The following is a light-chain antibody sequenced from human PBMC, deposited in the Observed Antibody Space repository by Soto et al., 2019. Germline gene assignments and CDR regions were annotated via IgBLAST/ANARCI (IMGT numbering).Light chain of an antibody. V-gene: IGKV1-17*01. CDR1: QSISSD. CDR3: LKHNSYPLT. J-gene: IGKJ4*01. CDR2: AAS. Sequence: ESQITPCVYSLFVSVGERFNIHCRASQSISSDLNWYQEKPGKAPKLLIYAASSLQSGVPSGFSGSGSGTDFTLTISSLQPEDFASYYCLKHNSYPLTCGGG.